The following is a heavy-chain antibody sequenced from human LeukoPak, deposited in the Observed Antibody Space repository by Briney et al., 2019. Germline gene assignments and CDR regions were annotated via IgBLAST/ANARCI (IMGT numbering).Heavy chain of an antibody. Sequence: SETLSLTCTVSGGSISSSSYYWAWIRQPPGKGLEWIGSLSYSASTYYDPSLKSRVTISVDTSKNQFSLKLSSVTAADTAVYYCARHRGPQYYYGLDVWGQGTTATVSS. CDR1: GGSISSSSYY. V-gene: IGHV4-39*01. CDR3: ARHRGPQYYYGLDV. D-gene: IGHD3-10*01. J-gene: IGHJ6*02. CDR2: LSYSAST.